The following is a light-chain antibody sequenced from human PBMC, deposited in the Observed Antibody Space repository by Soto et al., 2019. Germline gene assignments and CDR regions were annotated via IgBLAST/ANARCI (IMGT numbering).Light chain of an antibody. J-gene: IGLJ1*01. V-gene: IGLV1-44*01. CDR3: AAWDDSLNGLSYV. Sequence: QSVLTRPPSASGTPGQRVTISCSGSSSNIGSNTVNWYQQLPGTAPKLLIYSNNQRPSGVPDRFSGSKSGTSASLAISGLQSEDEADYYCAAWDDSLNGLSYVFGTGTKLTVL. CDR2: SNN. CDR1: SSNIGSNT.